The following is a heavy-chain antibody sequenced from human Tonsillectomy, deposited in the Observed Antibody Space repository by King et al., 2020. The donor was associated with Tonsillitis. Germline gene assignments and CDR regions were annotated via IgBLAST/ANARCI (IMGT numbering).Heavy chain of an antibody. CDR2: IYYIGGT. D-gene: IGHD3-3*02. CDR3: AGPPFEDI. V-gene: IGHV4-59*08. CDR1: GGSISSYN. J-gene: IGHJ3*02. Sequence: MQLQESGPGLVKPSETLSLTCTVSGGSISSYNWSWIRQPPGKGLEWIGYIYYIGGTNYNPSLKSRVTISVDTSKNQFSLKLSPVTAADTAVYYCAGPPFEDIWGQGTMVTVSS.